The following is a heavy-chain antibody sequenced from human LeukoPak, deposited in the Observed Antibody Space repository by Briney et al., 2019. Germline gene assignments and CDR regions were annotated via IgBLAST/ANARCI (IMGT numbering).Heavy chain of an antibody. CDR3: AELGITMIGGV. J-gene: IGHJ6*04. CDR2: ISSSSSTI. V-gene: IGHV3-48*01. D-gene: IGHD3-10*02. CDR1: GFTFSSYS. Sequence: GGSLRLSCAASGFTFSSYSMNWVRQAPGKGLEWVSYISSSSSTIYYADSVKGRFTISRDNAKNSLYLQMNSLRAEDTAVYYCAELGITMIGGVWGKGTTVTVSS.